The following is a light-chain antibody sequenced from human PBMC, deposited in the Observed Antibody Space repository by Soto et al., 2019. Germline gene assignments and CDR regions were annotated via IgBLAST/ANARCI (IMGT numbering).Light chain of an antibody. CDR3: QQANTFPLT. Sequence: DIHMTQSPSSVSASVGDVFTITCRASPGVASWLAWYQQKPGQAPKLLIYAASNLQSGVPSRFSGSGYGTDLTLTISSMQNEDFETYYCQQANTFPLTFGGGTKVDIK. J-gene: IGKJ4*01. CDR2: AAS. CDR1: PGVASW. V-gene: IGKV1-12*01.